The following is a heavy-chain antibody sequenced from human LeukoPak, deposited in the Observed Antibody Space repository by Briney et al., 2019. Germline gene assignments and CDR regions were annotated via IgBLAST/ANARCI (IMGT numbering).Heavy chain of an antibody. CDR2: INHSGST. Sequence: SETRSLTCAVYGGSFSGYYWGCIRQPPGKWLDWIGEINHSGSTNYNPSLKSRVTISVDTYKNQFSLKLSSVTAADTAVYYCARGTRMTTIFDYWGQGTLVTVSS. V-gene: IGHV4-34*01. CDR3: ARGTRMTTIFDY. J-gene: IGHJ4*02. CDR1: GGSFSGYY. D-gene: IGHD4-17*01.